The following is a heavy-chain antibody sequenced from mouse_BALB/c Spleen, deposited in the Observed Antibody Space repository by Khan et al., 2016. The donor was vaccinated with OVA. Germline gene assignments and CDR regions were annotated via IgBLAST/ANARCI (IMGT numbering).Heavy chain of an antibody. CDR3: ARAYYRSDVYYAMDY. V-gene: IGHV2-6-4*01. CDR1: GFSLSRYN. D-gene: IGHD2-14*01. Sequence: VQLKQSGPGLVAPSQSLSITCTVSGFSLSRYNIHWVRQPPGKGLEWLGMIWGGGGTDYNSTLKSRLSISKDNSKSQVFLKMNSLQTDDSAMYYCARAYYRSDVYYAMDYWGQGTSVTVSS. J-gene: IGHJ4*01. CDR2: IWGGGGT.